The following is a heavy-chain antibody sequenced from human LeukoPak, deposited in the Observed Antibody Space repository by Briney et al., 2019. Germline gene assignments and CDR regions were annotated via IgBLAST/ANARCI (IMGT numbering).Heavy chain of an antibody. CDR2: VYASGST. D-gene: IGHD3-10*01. V-gene: IGHV4-4*07. CDR3: ARHFGHSDWFDP. Sequence: SETLSLTCTASGGSISGYFWSWIRQPAGKGLEWIGRVYASGSTNHNPSLRSRVTMSVDTSENQFSLSLTSVTAADTAVYFCARHFGHSDWFDPWGQGTLVTVSS. CDR1: GGSISGYF. J-gene: IGHJ5*02.